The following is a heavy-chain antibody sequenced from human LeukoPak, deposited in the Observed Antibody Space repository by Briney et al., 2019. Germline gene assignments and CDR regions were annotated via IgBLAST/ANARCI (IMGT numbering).Heavy chain of an antibody. J-gene: IGHJ4*02. V-gene: IGHV4-59*01. CDR3: ASYSGYGLYFDY. Sequence: RAPETLSLTCTVSGGSISSYYWSWIRQPPGKGLEWIGYIYYSGSTNYNPSLKSRVTISVDTSKNQFSLKLSSVTAADTAVYYCASYSGYGLYFDYWGQRTLVTVSS. CDR1: GGSISSYY. CDR2: IYYSGST. D-gene: IGHD5-12*01.